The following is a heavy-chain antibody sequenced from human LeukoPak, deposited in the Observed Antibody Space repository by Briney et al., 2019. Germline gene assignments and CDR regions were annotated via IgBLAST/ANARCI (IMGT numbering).Heavy chain of an antibody. CDR3: AKAGAYSSSSYDY. V-gene: IGHV3-23*01. CDR1: GFTINDHA. CDR2: TSASGAST. Sequence: GGSLRLSCAVSGFTINDHAMSWVRQAPGKGLEWVSATSASGASTYYADSVKGRFTISRDISKNTLYLQMNSLRDEDTALYYCAKAGAYSSSSYDYWGQGALATVSS. J-gene: IGHJ4*02. D-gene: IGHD6-6*01.